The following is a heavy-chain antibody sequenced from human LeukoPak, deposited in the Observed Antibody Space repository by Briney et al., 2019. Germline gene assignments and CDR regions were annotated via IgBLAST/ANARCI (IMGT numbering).Heavy chain of an antibody. CDR1: GFTFTSSA. CDR2: IVVGSGNT. CDR3: AREDFVRFLDL. D-gene: IGHD3-3*01. J-gene: IGHJ3*01. Sequence: GTSVKVSCKASGFTFTSSAVQWVRQARGQRLEWIGWIVVGSGNTNYAQKFQERVTITRDMSTSTAYMELSSLRSEDTAAYYCAREDFVRFLDLWGQGTMVTVSA. V-gene: IGHV1-58*01.